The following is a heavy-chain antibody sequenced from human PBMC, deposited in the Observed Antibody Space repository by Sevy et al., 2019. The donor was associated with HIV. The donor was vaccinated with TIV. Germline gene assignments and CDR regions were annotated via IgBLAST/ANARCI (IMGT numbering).Heavy chain of an antibody. Sequence: GGSLRLSCAASGFAFYDYSMSWIRQAPGKGLDWVATLSFVCVKINYVYSVKGRFTISRDNSKNSFYLQMDNLRVEDTALYYCAREGCTRPHDYWGQGTRDIASS. V-gene: IGHV3-23*01. J-gene: IGHJ4*02. CDR2: LSFVCVKI. CDR3: AREGCTRPHDY. CDR1: GFAFYDYS. D-gene: IGHD2-8*01.